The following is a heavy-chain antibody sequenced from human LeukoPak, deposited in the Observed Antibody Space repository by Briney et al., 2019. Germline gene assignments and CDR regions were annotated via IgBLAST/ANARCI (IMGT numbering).Heavy chain of an antibody. Sequence: SETLSLTCAVYGGSFSGYYWSWIRQPPGKGLEWIGEINHSGSTNYNPSLKSRVTISVDTSKNQFPLKLSSVTAADTAVYYCARWAEGGWYNWFDPWGQGTLVTVSS. D-gene: IGHD6-19*01. CDR2: INHSGST. CDR3: ARWAEGGWYNWFDP. CDR1: GGSFSGYY. J-gene: IGHJ5*02. V-gene: IGHV4-34*01.